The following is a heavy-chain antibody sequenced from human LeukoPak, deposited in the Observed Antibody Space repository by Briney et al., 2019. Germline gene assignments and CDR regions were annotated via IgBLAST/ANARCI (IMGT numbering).Heavy chain of an antibody. CDR3: ARGHPWYSSSWYYFDY. CDR1: GFTVSSNY. CDR2: IYSGGST. J-gene: IGHJ4*02. D-gene: IGHD6-13*01. Sequence: GGSLRLSCAASGFTVSSNYMSWVRQAPGKGLEWVSVIYSGGSTYYADSVKGRFTISRDNSENTLYLQMNSLRAEDTAVYYCARGHPWYSSSWYYFDYWGQGTLVTVSS. V-gene: IGHV3-53*01.